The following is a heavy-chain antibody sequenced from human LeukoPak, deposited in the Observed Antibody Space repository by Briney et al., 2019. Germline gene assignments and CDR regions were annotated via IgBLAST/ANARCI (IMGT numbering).Heavy chain of an antibody. V-gene: IGHV1-69*11. CDR2: INPSGGST. D-gene: IGHD6-19*01. Sequence: SVKVSCKASGYTFSSYGFSWVRQAPGQGLEWMGIINPSGGSTSYAQKFQGRVTITADESTSTAYMELSSLRSEDTAVYYCAIFASGWLQFDYWGQGTLVTVSS. CDR3: AIFASGWLQFDY. J-gene: IGHJ4*02. CDR1: GYTFSSYG.